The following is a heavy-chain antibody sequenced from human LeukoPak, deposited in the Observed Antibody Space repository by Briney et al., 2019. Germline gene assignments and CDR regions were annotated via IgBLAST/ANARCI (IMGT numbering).Heavy chain of an antibody. Sequence: ASVKVSCKASGYTFTGYYMHWVRQAPGQGLEWMGWINPNSGGTNYAQKFQGRVTMTRDTSISTAYMELSRLRSDDTAVYYCARRKIAVAGTYYFDYWGQGTLVTVSS. J-gene: IGHJ4*02. D-gene: IGHD6-19*01. V-gene: IGHV1-2*02. CDR2: INPNSGGT. CDR3: ARRKIAVAGTYYFDY. CDR1: GYTFTGYY.